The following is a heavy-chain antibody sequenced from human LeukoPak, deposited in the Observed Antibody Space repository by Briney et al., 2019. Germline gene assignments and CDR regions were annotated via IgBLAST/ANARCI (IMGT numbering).Heavy chain of an antibody. V-gene: IGHV4-59*01. CDR2: IYYSGST. CDR1: GGSISSYY. Sequence: SETLSLTCTVSGGSISSYYWSWIRQPPGKGLEWIGYIYYSGSTNYNPSLKSRVAISVDTSKNQFSLKLSSVTAADTAVYYCARFLLDAFDIWGQGTMVTVSS. CDR3: ARFLLDAFDI. J-gene: IGHJ3*02.